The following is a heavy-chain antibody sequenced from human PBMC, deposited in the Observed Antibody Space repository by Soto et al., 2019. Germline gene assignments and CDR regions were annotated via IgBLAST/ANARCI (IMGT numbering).Heavy chain of an antibody. CDR1: GFTFSSYW. CDR3: VRTSLVVAAATREDY. Sequence: EVQLVESGGGLVQPGGSLRLSCAASGFTFSSYWMHWVRQVPGKGLVWVSRINSDGSSTSYADSVKGRFTISRDNAKNTMYLLMNSLRAEDTAVYYSVRTSLVVAAATREDYWGQGTLVTLSS. D-gene: IGHD2-15*01. V-gene: IGHV3-74*01. CDR2: INSDGSST. J-gene: IGHJ4*02.